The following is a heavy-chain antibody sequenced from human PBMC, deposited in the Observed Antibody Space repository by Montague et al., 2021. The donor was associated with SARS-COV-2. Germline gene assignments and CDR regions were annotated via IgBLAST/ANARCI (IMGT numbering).Heavy chain of an antibody. V-gene: IGHV2-5*02. J-gene: IGHJ3*01. CDR1: GFSLNTDGLG. Sequence: PALVKPTQTLTLTCVFSGFSLNTDGLGVVWIRRPPGKALEWLALIYWDGDQRYSPSLKTRLTITKDTSKNRVVLTMTNLDPVDTATYYCARRYDFYLAEVFHVWGQVTMPIVTS. CDR3: ARRYDFYLAEVFHV. D-gene: IGHD3-3*01. CDR2: IYWDGDQ.